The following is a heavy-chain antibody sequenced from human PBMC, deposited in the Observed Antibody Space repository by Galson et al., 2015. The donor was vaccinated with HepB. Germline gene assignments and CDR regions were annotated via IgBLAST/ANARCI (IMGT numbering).Heavy chain of an antibody. V-gene: IGHV3-33*01. J-gene: IGHJ3*01. D-gene: IGHD2-2*01. CDR3: ARDPIPGGDAFDF. Sequence: SLRLSCAASGFNFNTYGMHWVRQAPGKGLEWVAVIWYDESHKYYVDSVKGRFTISRDNSKNTLYLQMNSLRAEDTAIYYCARDPIPGGDAFDFWGQGTMVTVSS. CDR2: IWYDESHK. CDR1: GFNFNTYG.